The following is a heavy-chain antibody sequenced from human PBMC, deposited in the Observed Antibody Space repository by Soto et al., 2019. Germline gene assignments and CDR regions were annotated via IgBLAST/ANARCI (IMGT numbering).Heavy chain of an antibody. CDR1: GGSFSSYV. V-gene: IGHV1-69*01. D-gene: IGHD2-15*01. CDR3: GPSSRKHCRGDTCYEHGLDP. CDR2: IVPMFGTA. J-gene: IGHJ5*02. Sequence: QVQLVQSGAEVKKPGSSVKVSCKASGGSFSSYVISWARQAPGQGLEWMGGIVPMFGTANYAQKFQGRLTINADESTTTGYMELRILRSDDTAVYFCGPSSRKHCRGDTCYEHGLDPWGQGTLVTVSS.